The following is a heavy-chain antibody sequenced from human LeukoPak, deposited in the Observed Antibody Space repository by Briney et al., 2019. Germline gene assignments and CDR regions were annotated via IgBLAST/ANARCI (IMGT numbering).Heavy chain of an antibody. CDR2: ISSCSSYT. V-gene: IGHV3-21*01. CDR1: GFTFSSYS. D-gene: IGHD3-3*01. CDR3: ARDGTIFGVVIDNWFDP. J-gene: IGHJ5*02. Sequence: GGSLRLSCAASGFTFSSYSMNWVRQAPGKGLEWVSSISSCSSYTYYADSVKGRFTISRDNAKNSLYLQMNSLRAEDTAVYYCARDGTIFGVVIDNWFDPWGQGTLVTVSS.